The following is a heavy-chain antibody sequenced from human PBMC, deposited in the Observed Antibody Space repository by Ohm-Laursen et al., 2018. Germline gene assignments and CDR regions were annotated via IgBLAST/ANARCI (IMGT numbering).Heavy chain of an antibody. CDR2: VYYSGST. CDR3: ARAARRSYCDS. CDR1: GGSVTSYY. Sequence: GTLSLTCTVSGGSVTSYYWNWIRQPPGKGLEWIGYVYYSGSTNYNPSLESRVTILLDTSKNQVSLKLNSVTAADTAVYYCARAARRSYCDSWGQGTTVTVSS. J-gene: IGHJ4*03. D-gene: IGHD3-10*01. V-gene: IGHV4-59*02.